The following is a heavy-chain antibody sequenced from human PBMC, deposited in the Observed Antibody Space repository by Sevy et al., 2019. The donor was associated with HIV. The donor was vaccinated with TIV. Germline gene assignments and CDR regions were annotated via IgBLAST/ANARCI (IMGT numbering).Heavy chain of an antibody. CDR2: ISYDGSNK. CDR1: GFTLSTYN. D-gene: IGHD2-15*01. V-gene: IGHV3-30-3*01. CDR3: ARGSAGDSELGY. Sequence: GGSLRLSCAASGFTLSTYNIHWVRQAPGKGLEWVAVISYDGSNKYYADSVKGRFTISRDNSKNTLYLQMNSLRGNDTALYFCARGSAGDSELGYWGQGTLVTVSS. J-gene: IGHJ4*02.